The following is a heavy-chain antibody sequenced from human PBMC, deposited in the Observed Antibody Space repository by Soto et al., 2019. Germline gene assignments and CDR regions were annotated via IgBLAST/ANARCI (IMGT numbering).Heavy chain of an antibody. CDR3: ARDLTSGRGRVDP. J-gene: IGHJ5*02. D-gene: IGHD6-19*01. V-gene: IGHV3-21*01. Sequence: EVQLVESGGGLVKPGGSLRLSCAASGFTFSSYSMNWVRQAPGKGLEWVSSISSSSSYIYYADSVKGRFTISRDNAKNSLYLQMNSLRAEDTAVYYCARDLTSGRGRVDPWGQGNLVTVSS. CDR1: GFTFSSYS. CDR2: ISSSSSYI.